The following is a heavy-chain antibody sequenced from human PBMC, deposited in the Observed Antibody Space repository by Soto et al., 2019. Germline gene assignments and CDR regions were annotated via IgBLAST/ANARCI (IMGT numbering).Heavy chain of an antibody. V-gene: IGHV1-69*01. J-gene: IGHJ4*02. Sequence: QVQLVQSGAEVKKPGSSVKVSCKASGGTFSSYAISWVRQAPGQGLEWMGGIIPIFGTAHYAQKFQGRVTITADESTSTAYLELSSLRSEGTAVYYCAIVPKDPASARFDYWGQGTLVTVSS. CDR2: IIPIFGTA. CDR1: GGTFSSYA. CDR3: AIVPKDPASARFDY. D-gene: IGHD2-8*01.